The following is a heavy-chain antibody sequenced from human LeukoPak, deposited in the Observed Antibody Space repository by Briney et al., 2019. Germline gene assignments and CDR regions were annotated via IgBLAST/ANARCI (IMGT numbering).Heavy chain of an antibody. J-gene: IGHJ6*02. Sequence: SETLSLTCAVSGGSIISSNWWSWVRQPPGKGLEWIGEVFHSGSTNYSPSLRSRVTISVDKSRNQFSLKLHSVTAADTAVYFCARDSVNWNDVYYYYGMDVWGQGTTVTVSS. CDR2: VFHSGST. CDR3: ARDSVNWNDVYYYYGMDV. CDR1: GGSIISSNW. D-gene: IGHD1-1*01. V-gene: IGHV4-4*02.